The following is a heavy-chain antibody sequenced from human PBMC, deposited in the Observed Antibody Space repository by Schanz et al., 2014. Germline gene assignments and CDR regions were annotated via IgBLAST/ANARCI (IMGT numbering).Heavy chain of an antibody. V-gene: IGHV3-33*01. J-gene: IGHJ4*02. Sequence: VQLLESGGGVVQPGRSLRLSCATSGLNFDYYGMNWVRQAPGKGLEWVANIGYDGSEKYYVDSVKGRFTISRDNSKDTLYLQMSGLTHEDTAVYYGARGPIPIQGVPMDFWGQGTLGNVAS. D-gene: IGHD3-10*01. CDR3: ARGPIPIQGVPMDF. CDR1: GLNFDYYG. CDR2: IGYDGSEK.